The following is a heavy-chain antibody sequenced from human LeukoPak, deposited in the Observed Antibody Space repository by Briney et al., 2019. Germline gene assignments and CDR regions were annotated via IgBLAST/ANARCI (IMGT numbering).Heavy chain of an antibody. CDR1: GFTFSSYA. Sequence: GGSLRLSCAASGFTFSSYAMSWVRQAPGKGLEWVSAISGSGGSTYYADSVKGRFTISRDNSKNTLYLQMNSLRAEDTAVYYCARGGVVVPAGRFDPWGQGTLVTVSS. CDR3: ARGGVVVPAGRFDP. D-gene: IGHD2-2*01. V-gene: IGHV3-23*01. J-gene: IGHJ5*02. CDR2: ISGSGGST.